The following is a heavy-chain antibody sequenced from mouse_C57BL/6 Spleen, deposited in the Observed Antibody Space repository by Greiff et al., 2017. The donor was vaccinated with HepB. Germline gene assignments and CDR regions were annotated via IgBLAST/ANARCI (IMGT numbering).Heavy chain of an antibody. CDR1: GYTFTDYY. J-gene: IGHJ1*03. Sequence: EVKLVESGPVLVKPGASVKMSCKASGYTFTDYYMNWVKQSHGKSLEWIGVINPYNGGTSYNQKFKGKATLTVDKSSSTAYMELNSLTSEDSAVYYCARSGDYDVHWYFDVWGTGTTVTVSS. D-gene: IGHD2-4*01. CDR3: ARSGDYDVHWYFDV. CDR2: INPYNGGT. V-gene: IGHV1-19*01.